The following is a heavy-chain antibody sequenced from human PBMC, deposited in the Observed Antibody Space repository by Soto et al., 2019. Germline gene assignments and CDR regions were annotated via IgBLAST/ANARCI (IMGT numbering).Heavy chain of an antibody. V-gene: IGHV1-69*08. CDR3: ARDSPPSGDYLFDY. J-gene: IGHJ4*02. CDR1: GGTFSSYT. Sequence: QVQLVQSGAEVKKPGSSVKVSCKASGGTFSSYTISWMRQAPGQGLEWMGRIIPILGIANYAQKFQGRVTITADTSTSTAYMELSTLRSEDTAAYYCARDSPPSGDYLFDYWGQGTLVTVSS. CDR2: IIPILGIA. D-gene: IGHD4-17*01.